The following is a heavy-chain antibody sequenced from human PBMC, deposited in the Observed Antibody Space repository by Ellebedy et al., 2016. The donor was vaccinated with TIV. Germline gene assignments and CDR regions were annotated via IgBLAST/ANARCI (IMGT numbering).Heavy chain of an antibody. CDR3: ARLVHDATY. J-gene: IGHJ4*02. CDR1: GFTFSSHW. V-gene: IGHV3-74*01. Sequence: GESLKISCAASGFTFSSHWMHWVRQAPGKGLVWVSRINSDGSSTSYADSVKGRFTISRDNAKNTLYLQMNSLRAEDTAVYYCARLVHDATYWGQGTLVTVSS. CDR2: INSDGSST. D-gene: IGHD2-2*01.